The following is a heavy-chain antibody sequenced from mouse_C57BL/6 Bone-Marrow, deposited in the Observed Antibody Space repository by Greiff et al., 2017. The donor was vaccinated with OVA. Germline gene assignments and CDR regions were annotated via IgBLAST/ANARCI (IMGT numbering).Heavy chain of an antibody. Sequence: QVQLQQPGAELVKPGASVKLSCKASGYTFTSYWMHWVKQRPGRGLEWIGRIDPNSGGTKYNEKFQSKATLTVDKPSSTAYMQLSSLTSEDSAVYYCARASITTVVAPYAMDYWGQGTSVTVSS. J-gene: IGHJ4*01. CDR1: GYTFTSYW. V-gene: IGHV1-72*01. CDR2: IDPNSGGT. D-gene: IGHD1-1*01. CDR3: ARASITTVVAPYAMDY.